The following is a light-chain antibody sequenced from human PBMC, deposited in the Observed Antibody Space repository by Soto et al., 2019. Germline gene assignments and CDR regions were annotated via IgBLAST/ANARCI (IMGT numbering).Light chain of an antibody. V-gene: IGLV2-11*01. CDR3: CSYADNYSYV. Sequence: QSALTQPRSVSGSPGQSVTISCTGTSSDVGAYNYVSWYQQHPGKAPKLMTYDVSKRPSGVPDRFSGSKSGNTASLTISGLQAEYESDYYCCSYADNYSYVFGPGTKVTVL. CDR1: SSDVGAYNY. J-gene: IGLJ1*01. CDR2: DVS.